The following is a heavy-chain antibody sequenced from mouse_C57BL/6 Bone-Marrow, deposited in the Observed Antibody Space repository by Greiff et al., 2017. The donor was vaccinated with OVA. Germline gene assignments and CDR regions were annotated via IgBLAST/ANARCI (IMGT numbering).Heavy chain of an antibody. CDR1: GYTFTTYP. CDR2: FHPYNDDT. J-gene: IGHJ3*01. D-gene: IGHD2-3*01. Sequence: VQVVESGAELVKPGASVKMSCKASGYTFTTYPIEWMKQNHGKSLEWIGNFHPYNDDTKYNEKFKGKATLTVEKSSSTVYLELSRITSDDSAVDYCARHEGYYPIAYWGQGTLVTVSA. V-gene: IGHV1-47*01. CDR3: ARHEGYYPIAY.